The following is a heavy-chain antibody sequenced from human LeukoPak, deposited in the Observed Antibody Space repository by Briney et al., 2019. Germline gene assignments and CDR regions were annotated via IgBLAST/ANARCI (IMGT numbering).Heavy chain of an antibody. J-gene: IGHJ6*03. D-gene: IGHD3-10*01. CDR3: ARESSGNYYNPLGYMDV. CDR2: IFTSGIT. Sequence: KPSETLSLTCTVSGGSISIYYWNWIRQPAGKGLEWIGRIFTSGITNYDPSLKSRVNMSVDTSKNQFSLNLSSVTAADTAVYYCARESSGNYYNPLGYMDVWGKGTTVTVSS. V-gene: IGHV4-4*07. CDR1: GGSISIYY.